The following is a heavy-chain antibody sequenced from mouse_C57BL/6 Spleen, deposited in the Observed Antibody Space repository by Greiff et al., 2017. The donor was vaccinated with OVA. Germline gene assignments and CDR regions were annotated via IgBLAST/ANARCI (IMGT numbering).Heavy chain of an antibody. J-gene: IGHJ2*01. CDR1: GYTFTSYW. CDR2: INPSSGYT. Sequence: QVQLKQSGAELAKPGASVKLSCKASGYTFTSYWMHWVKQRPGQGLEWIGYINPSSGYTKYNQKFKDKATLTADKSSSTAYMQLSSRTYEDSAVYYCARSLDGSPFDYWGQGTTLTVSS. D-gene: IGHD2-3*01. CDR3: ARSLDGSPFDY. V-gene: IGHV1-7*01.